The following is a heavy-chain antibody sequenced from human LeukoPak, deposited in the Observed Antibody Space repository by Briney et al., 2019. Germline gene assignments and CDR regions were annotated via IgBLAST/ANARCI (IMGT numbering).Heavy chain of an antibody. CDR1: GGSISGYY. CDR3: ARTTFYYGSGSYYFDY. Sequence: SETLSLTCSVSGGSISGYYWSWIRQPPGKGLEWIGYIYYSGSTNYNPSLKSRVTISVDTSKNQFSLKLSSVTAADTAVYYCARTTFYYGSGSYYFDYWGQGALVTVSS. V-gene: IGHV4-59*08. CDR2: IYYSGST. J-gene: IGHJ4*02. D-gene: IGHD3-10*01.